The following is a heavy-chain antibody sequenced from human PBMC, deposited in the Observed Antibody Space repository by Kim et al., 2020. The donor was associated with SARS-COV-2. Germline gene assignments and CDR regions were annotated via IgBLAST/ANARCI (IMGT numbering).Heavy chain of an antibody. Sequence: RYSPSFQGQVTISADKSISTAYLQWSSLKASDTAMYYCARPHQGGSGLVWGQGTLVTVSS. CDR3: ARPHQGGSGLV. D-gene: IGHD6-19*01. V-gene: IGHV5-51*01. J-gene: IGHJ4*02.